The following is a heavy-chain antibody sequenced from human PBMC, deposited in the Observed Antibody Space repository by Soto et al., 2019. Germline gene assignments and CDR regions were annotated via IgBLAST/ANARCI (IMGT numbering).Heavy chain of an antibody. V-gene: IGHV4-39*01. Sequence: PSETLSLTCTVSGGSISSTSYYWGWVRQPPGKGLEWIGGIFYSGSTYYNPSLKSRVTISVDTSKNQFSLKLSSVTAADTAVYYCARMGLDDKLTGYYFDHCGQGSLV. CDR2: IFYSGST. J-gene: IGHJ4*02. CDR1: GGSISSTSYY. CDR3: ARMGLDDKLTGYYFDH. D-gene: IGHD3-9*01.